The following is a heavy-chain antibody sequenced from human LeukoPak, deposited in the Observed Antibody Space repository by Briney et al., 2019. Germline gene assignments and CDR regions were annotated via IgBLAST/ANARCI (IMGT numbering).Heavy chain of an antibody. D-gene: IGHD1-1*01. J-gene: IGHJ4*02. Sequence: PSETLSLTCTVSGGSVSTGNYYWSWIRQPPGKGLEWIGYIYYGGSTNYSPSLKSRVTISVDTSKNQFSLKLTSVTAAGTAVYYCARRTPTGNIDFWGQGTLVTVSS. CDR1: GGSVSTGNYY. CDR2: IYYGGST. V-gene: IGHV4-61*01. CDR3: ARRTPTGNIDF.